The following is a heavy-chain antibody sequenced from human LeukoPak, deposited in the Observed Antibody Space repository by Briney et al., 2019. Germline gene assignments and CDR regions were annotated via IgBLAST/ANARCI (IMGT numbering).Heavy chain of an antibody. Sequence: GASVKVSCKASGGTFSSYAISWVRQAPGQGLEWMGRIIPILGIANYAQKFQGRVTITADKSTSTAYMELSSLRSEDTAVYYCARSTTYELRFLEWLSSPWGQGTLVTVSS. V-gene: IGHV1-69*04. CDR1: GGTFSSYA. D-gene: IGHD3-3*01. J-gene: IGHJ4*02. CDR2: IIPILGIA. CDR3: ARSTTYELRFLEWLSSP.